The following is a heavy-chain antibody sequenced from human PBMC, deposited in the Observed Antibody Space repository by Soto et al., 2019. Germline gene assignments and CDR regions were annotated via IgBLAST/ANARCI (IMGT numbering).Heavy chain of an antibody. V-gene: IGHV3-23*01. CDR2: ISGSGDTT. J-gene: IGHJ4*02. D-gene: IGHD6-19*01. CDR1: GFTFSTYA. Sequence: PGGSLRLSCAASGFTFSTYAMNWVRQAPGKGLEWVSAISGSGDTTYYADSVKGRFTVSRDNSKNTLYLQMNSLRAEDTAVFYCAKERSSGWSFDYWGPGTLVTSPQ. CDR3: AKERSSGWSFDY.